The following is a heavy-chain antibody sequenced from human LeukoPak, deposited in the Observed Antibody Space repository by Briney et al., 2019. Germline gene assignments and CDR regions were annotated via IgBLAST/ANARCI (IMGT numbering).Heavy chain of an antibody. CDR2: ISSSSNHI. Sequence: GGSLRLSCAASGFTLRTYNMNWVRQAPGKGLEWVSYISSSSNHIYYADSVKGRFTISRDNAKNALHLQMNSLRGDDTAVYYCTRDFSWSGHNLAMDVWGKGTTVTVSS. J-gene: IGHJ6*03. CDR1: GFTLRTYN. V-gene: IGHV3-21*01. D-gene: IGHD3-3*01. CDR3: TRDFSWSGHNLAMDV.